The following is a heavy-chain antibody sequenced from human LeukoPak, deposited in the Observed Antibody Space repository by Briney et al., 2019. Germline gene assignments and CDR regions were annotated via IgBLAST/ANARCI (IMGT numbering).Heavy chain of an antibody. D-gene: IGHD4-17*01. J-gene: IGHJ4*02. Sequence: GGSLRLSCEASGFTFSSYGMHWVRQAPGKGLEWVAFIRYDGSNKYYADSVKGRFTISRDNSKNTLYLQMNSLRAEDTVVYYCAKTAATVTTPNYFDYWGQGTLVTVSS. V-gene: IGHV3-30*02. CDR3: AKTAATVTTPNYFDY. CDR2: IRYDGSNK. CDR1: GFTFSSYG.